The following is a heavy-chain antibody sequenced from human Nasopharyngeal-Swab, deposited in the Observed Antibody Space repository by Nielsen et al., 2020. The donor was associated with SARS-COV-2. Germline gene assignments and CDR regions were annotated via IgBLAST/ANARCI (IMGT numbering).Heavy chain of an antibody. J-gene: IGHJ4*02. V-gene: IGHV3-74*01. CDR3: AGGSGYPNPTLDY. CDR2: INSVGSAT. D-gene: IGHD5-12*01. CDR1: GIIFRSYW. Sequence: GESLKISCAAPGIIFRSYWMHWVRQAPGKGLVWVSRINSVGSATDYADSVKGRFTISRDNAKNMLYLQMNSLRSDDTAVYYCAGGSGYPNPTLDYWGQGTLVTVSS.